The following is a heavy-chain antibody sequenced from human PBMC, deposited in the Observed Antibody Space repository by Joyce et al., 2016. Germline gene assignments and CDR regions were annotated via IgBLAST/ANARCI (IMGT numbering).Heavy chain of an antibody. CDR2: IIPFFGAA. D-gene: IGHD1-14*01. V-gene: IGHV1-69*12. CDR1: GGAFSNFT. CDR3: ARGGTSSDQFFFYTLDI. J-gene: IGHJ6*02. Sequence: QVLLVQSGATVKRPGSSLKVSCKSSGGAFSNFTVNWVRQASGQRLEWMGGIIPFFGAAKYAEHFQGRVTLTADLSTRTAFMELSSLPPADTAVYYCARGGTSSDQFFFYTLDIWGPGTTVIVSS.